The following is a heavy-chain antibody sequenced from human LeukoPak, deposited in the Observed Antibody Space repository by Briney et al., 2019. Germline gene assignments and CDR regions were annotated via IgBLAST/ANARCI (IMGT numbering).Heavy chain of an antibody. CDR1: GDSVSSNSAA. V-gene: IGHV6-1*01. CDR3: ARDFTTSYYYGSGTDY. CDR2: TYYRSKWYN. Sequence: SQTLSLTCAISGDSVSSNSAAWNWIRQSPSRGLEWLVRTYYRSKWYNDYAVSVKSRITINPDTSKNQFSLQLNSVTPEDTAVYYCARDFTTSYYYGSGTDYWGQGTLVTVSS. J-gene: IGHJ4*02. D-gene: IGHD3-10*01.